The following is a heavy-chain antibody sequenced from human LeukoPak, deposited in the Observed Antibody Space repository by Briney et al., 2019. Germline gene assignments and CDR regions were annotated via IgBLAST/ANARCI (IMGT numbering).Heavy chain of an antibody. V-gene: IGHV3-64*01. CDR2: ISSNGGST. Sequence: GGSLRLSCAASGFTFSSYAMHWVRQAPGKGLEYVSAISSNGGSTYYANSVKGRFTISRDNSKNTLYLQMNSLRAEDTAVYYCAKVLPGYGDYHGGFDYWGQGTLVTVSS. CDR1: GFTFSSYA. J-gene: IGHJ4*02. CDR3: AKVLPGYGDYHGGFDY. D-gene: IGHD4-17*01.